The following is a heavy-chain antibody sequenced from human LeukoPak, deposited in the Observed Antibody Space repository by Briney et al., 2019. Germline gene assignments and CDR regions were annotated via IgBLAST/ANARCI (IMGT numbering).Heavy chain of an antibody. CDR1: GGSISSSY. D-gene: IGHD6-19*01. V-gene: IGHV4-59*08. Sequence: SETLSLTCTVSGGSISSSYWSWIRQPPGKGLEWIAYVYYSGSPNYNPSPQSRVTISLDTSKNQFSLNLSSVTAADTAVYYCARPVAVAGYNWFDPWGQGTLVTVSS. CDR3: ARPVAVAGYNWFDP. J-gene: IGHJ5*02. CDR2: VYYSGSP.